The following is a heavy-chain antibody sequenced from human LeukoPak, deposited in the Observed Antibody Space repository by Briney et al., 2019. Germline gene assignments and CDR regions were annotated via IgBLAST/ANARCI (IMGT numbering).Heavy chain of an antibody. CDR1: GFTFSSYA. CDR2: ISGSGGST. Sequence: PGGSLRLPCAASGFTFSSYAMSWVRQAPGKGLEWVSAISGSGGSTYYADSVKGRFTISRDNSKNTLYLQMNSLRAEDTAVYYCAKDIRPGIAVAGTGYWGQGTLVTVSS. V-gene: IGHV3-23*01. D-gene: IGHD6-19*01. CDR3: AKDIRPGIAVAGTGY. J-gene: IGHJ4*02.